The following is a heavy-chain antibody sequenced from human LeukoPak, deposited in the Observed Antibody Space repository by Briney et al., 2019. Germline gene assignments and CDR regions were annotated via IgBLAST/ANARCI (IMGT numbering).Heavy chain of an antibody. D-gene: IGHD3-10*01. V-gene: IGHV3-66*01. CDR1: GFTFGTTA. J-gene: IGHJ4*02. CDR3: ARDRWFGESYFDY. CDR2: IYSGGST. Sequence: GGSLRLSCAASGFTFGTTAMSWVRQAPGKGLEWVSVIYSGGSTYYADSVKGRFTISRDNSKNTLYLQMNSLRAEDTAVYYCARDRWFGESYFDYWGQGILVTVSS.